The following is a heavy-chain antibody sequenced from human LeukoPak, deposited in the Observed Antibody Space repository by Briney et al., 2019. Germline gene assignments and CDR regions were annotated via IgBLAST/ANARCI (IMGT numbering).Heavy chain of an antibody. V-gene: IGHV4-59*08. CDR2: IYYSGST. Sequence: SETLSLTCTVSGASISSYHWSWIRQPPGKGLEWIGYIYYSGSTNYNPSLKSRVTISVDTSKNQFSLKLSSVTAADTAVYYCARQAGSSSWTSFGYWGQGTLVTVSS. CDR1: GASISSYH. D-gene: IGHD2-2*01. CDR3: ARQAGSSSWTSFGY. J-gene: IGHJ4*02.